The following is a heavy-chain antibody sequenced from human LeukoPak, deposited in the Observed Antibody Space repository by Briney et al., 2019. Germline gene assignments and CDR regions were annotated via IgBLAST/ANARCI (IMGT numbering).Heavy chain of an antibody. D-gene: IGHD6-13*01. CDR1: GFTVSSNY. CDR2: IYSGGST. J-gene: IGHJ3*02. Sequence: GGSLRLSCAASGFTVSSNYMSWVRQAPGKGLEWVSVIYSGGSTYYADSVKGRFTISRDNSKNTLYLQMNSLRAEDTAVYYCARPIYSSSWDAFNIWGQGTMVTVSS. V-gene: IGHV3-53*01. CDR3: ARPIYSSSWDAFNI.